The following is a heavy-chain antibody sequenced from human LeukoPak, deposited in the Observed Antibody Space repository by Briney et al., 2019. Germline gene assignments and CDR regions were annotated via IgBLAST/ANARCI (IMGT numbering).Heavy chain of an antibody. CDR3: ARSPPGYGAFDI. V-gene: IGHV4-59*01. CDR1: GGSISSDY. CDR2: ISYSGRT. J-gene: IGHJ3*02. Sequence: SQTLCLTRTVSGGSISSDYWSCIRQPPQKGLEWIGYISYSGRTNYNPSLKSRVTISLATSRNQFSLKLNPLTASHTPVCYCARSPPGYGAFDIWGQGKMGTVSS. D-gene: IGHD5-18*01.